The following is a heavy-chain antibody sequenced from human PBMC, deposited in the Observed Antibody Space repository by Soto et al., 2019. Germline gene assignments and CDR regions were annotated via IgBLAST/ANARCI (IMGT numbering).Heavy chain of an antibody. CDR1: GYTFTSYG. Sequence: ASMKVSRKGSGYTFTSYGFSWVRKAPGQRLEWMGWISAYNGNTNYAQKLQGRVTMTTDTSTSTAYMELRSLRSDDTAVYYCARREAIRGYSYGYWFDPWGQGTLVTVSS. J-gene: IGHJ5*02. CDR2: ISAYNGNT. CDR3: ARREAIRGYSYGYWFDP. D-gene: IGHD5-18*01. V-gene: IGHV1-18*01.